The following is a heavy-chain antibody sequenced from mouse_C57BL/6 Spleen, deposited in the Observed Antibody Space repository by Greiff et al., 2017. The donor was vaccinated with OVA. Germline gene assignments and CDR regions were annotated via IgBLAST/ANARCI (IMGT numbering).Heavy chain of an antibody. V-gene: IGHV1-82*01. J-gene: IGHJ3*01. CDR1: GYAFSSSW. D-gene: IGHD2-4*01. CDR2: IYPGDGDT. Sequence: QVQLQQPGPELVKPGASVKISCKASGYAFSSSWMTWVKQRPGKGLEWIGRIYPGDGDTNYNGKFKGKATLTADKSSSTAYMQLSSLTSEDSAVYFCARDYQDRFAYWGQGTLVTVSA. CDR3: ARDYQDRFAY.